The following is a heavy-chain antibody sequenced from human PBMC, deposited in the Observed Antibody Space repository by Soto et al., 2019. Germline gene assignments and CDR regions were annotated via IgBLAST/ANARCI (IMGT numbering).Heavy chain of an antibody. CDR3: ARDGPNYYGSGSDY. D-gene: IGHD3-10*01. CDR2: IYSGGST. CDR1: GFTVSSNY. J-gene: IGHJ4*02. Sequence: EVQLVESGGGLVQPGGSLRLSCAASGFTVSSNYMSWVRQAPGKRLEWVSVIYSGGSTYYADSVKGRFTISRHNSKNTLYLQMNSLRAEDTAVYYCARDGPNYYGSGSDYWGQGTLFTVSS. V-gene: IGHV3-53*04.